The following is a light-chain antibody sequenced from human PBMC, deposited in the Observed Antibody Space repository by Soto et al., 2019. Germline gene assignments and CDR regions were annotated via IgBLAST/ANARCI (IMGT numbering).Light chain of an antibody. Sequence: DIQMTQSPSSLSASVGDRVTISCRASQTITTYLNWYQQKPGKAPQLLIYGASILQSGVPSRFTGSGSGTDFTLTISSLQPDDFATYYCQQYNSYSLTFGGGTKVEIK. CDR1: QTITTY. CDR2: GAS. J-gene: IGKJ4*01. V-gene: IGKV1-39*01. CDR3: QQYNSYSLT.